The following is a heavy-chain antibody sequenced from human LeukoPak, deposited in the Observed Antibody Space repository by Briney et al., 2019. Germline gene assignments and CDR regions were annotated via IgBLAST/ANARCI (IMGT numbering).Heavy chain of an antibody. Sequence: GGSLRLSCAASGFTFDDYAMHWVRQAPGKGLEWVSGISWNSGSIGYADSVKGRFTISRDNAKNSLYLQMNSLRAEDTAVYYCARESVFYYYYYYMDVWGKGTTVTVSS. CDR3: ARESVFYYYYYYMDV. V-gene: IGHV3-9*01. CDR1: GFTFDDYA. J-gene: IGHJ6*03. CDR2: ISWNSGSI.